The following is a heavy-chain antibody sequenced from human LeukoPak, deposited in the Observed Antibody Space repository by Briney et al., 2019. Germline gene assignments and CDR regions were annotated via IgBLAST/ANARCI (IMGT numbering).Heavy chain of an antibody. CDR2: IYYSGST. Sequence: SSETLSLTCTVSGGSISSADHYWSWIRQSPGKGLEWIGYIYYSGSTYYNPSLKSRLTISVDTSNNQFSLKLSSVTAADTAVYYCARVPSGFGELLEHYFDYWGQGTLVTVSS. V-gene: IGHV4-30-4*01. D-gene: IGHD3-10*01. J-gene: IGHJ4*02. CDR3: ARVPSGFGELLEHYFDY. CDR1: GGSISSADHY.